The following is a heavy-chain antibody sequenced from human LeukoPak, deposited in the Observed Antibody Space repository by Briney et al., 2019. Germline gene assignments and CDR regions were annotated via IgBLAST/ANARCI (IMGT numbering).Heavy chain of an antibody. J-gene: IGHJ6*04. Sequence: GGSLRLSCAASGFTFSSYEMNWVRQAPGQGVEGVSYISSSGSTIYYADSVKGRFTISRDNAKNSLYLQMNSLRAEDTAVYYCAELGITMIGGVWGKGTTVTISS. V-gene: IGHV3-48*03. CDR1: GFTFSSYE. CDR2: ISSSGSTI. CDR3: AELGITMIGGV. D-gene: IGHD3-10*02.